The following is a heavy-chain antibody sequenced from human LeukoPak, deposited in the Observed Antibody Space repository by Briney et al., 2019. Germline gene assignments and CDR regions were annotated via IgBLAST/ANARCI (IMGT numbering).Heavy chain of an antibody. D-gene: IGHD6-13*01. CDR1: GFTFSSYA. CDR2: ISGSGDNT. J-gene: IGHJ5*02. Sequence: GGSLRLSCAASGFTFSSYAMHWVRQAPGKGLEWVSSISGSGDNTYYADSVKGRFTVSRDNSRDTLYLQMNSLGADDTAVYYCAKGRWWFDPWGQGTLVTVSS. CDR3: AKGRWWFDP. V-gene: IGHV3-23*01.